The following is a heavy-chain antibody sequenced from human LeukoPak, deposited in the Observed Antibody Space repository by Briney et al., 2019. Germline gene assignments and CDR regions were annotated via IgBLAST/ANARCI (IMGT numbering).Heavy chain of an antibody. V-gene: IGHV3-23*01. Sequence: PGRSLRLSCAASGFTFSSYAMSWVRQVPGKGLEWVSAISGSGGSTYYADSVKGRFTISRDTSKNTLYLQMNSLRAEDTAVYYCAKDRAAFDYWGQGTLVTVSS. CDR2: ISGSGGST. CDR1: GFTFSSYA. CDR3: AKDRAAFDY. D-gene: IGHD3-10*01. J-gene: IGHJ4*02.